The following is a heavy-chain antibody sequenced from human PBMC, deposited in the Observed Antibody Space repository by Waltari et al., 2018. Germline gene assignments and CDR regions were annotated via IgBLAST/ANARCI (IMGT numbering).Heavy chain of an antibody. V-gene: IGHV3-30*02. CDR3: AKDYYGSGSLDY. CDR1: GFTFSSYG. CDR2: IRYDGSNK. D-gene: IGHD3-10*01. J-gene: IGHJ4*02. Sequence: QVQLVESGGGVVQPGGSLRLSCAASGFTFSSYGMHWVRQAPGKGLEWVAFIRYDGSNKYYADSVKGRFTSSRDNSKNTLYLQMNSLRAEDTAVYYCAKDYYGSGSLDYWGQGTLVTVSS.